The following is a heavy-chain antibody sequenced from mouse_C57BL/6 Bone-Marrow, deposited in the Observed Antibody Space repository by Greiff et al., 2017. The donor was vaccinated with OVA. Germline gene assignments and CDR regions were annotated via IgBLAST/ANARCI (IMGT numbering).Heavy chain of an antibody. J-gene: IGHJ2*01. Sequence: QVQLKQSGPELVKPGASVKISCKASGYAFSSSWMNWVKQRPGKGLEWIGRIYPGDGDTNYNGKFKGKATLTADKSSSTAYMQLSSLTSEDSAVYFCAREDYYGRDYWGQGTTLTVSS. CDR3: AREDYYGRDY. CDR2: IYPGDGDT. V-gene: IGHV1-82*01. CDR1: GYAFSSSW. D-gene: IGHD1-1*01.